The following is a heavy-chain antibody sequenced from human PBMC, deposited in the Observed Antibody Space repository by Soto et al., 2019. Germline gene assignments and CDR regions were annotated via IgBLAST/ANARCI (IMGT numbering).Heavy chain of an antibody. J-gene: IGHJ4*02. Sequence: GGSLRLSCAASGFTFSSYWMYWVRQAPGKGLVWVSRTNSDGSDTSYADSVKGRFTISRDNAKNTLYLQMNSLRAEDTAVYYCAKDLGDYDFWSGYPHDNFDYWGQGTLVTVSS. CDR2: TNSDGSDT. CDR3: AKDLGDYDFWSGYPHDNFDY. V-gene: IGHV3-74*01. CDR1: GFTFSSYW. D-gene: IGHD3-3*01.